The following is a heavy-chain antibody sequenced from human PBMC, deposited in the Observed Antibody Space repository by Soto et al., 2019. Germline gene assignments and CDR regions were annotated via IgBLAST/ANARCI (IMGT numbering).Heavy chain of an antibody. CDR2: INPNSGDT. CDR3: AKGGAIVAAGTRVYLYNAMDV. CDR1: GYTFTGYY. V-gene: IGHV1-2*02. J-gene: IGHJ6*02. Sequence: ASVKVSCKASGYTFTGYYVHWVRQAPGQGLEWMGWINPNSGDTYLAQRFQGRVTMNRDTSIGAAYMELRGLTSDDTAEYYCAKGGAIVAAGTRVYLYNAMDVWGQGTTVTVSS. D-gene: IGHD1-26*01.